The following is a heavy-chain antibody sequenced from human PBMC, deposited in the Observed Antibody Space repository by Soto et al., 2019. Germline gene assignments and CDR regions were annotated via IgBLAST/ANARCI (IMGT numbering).Heavy chain of an antibody. D-gene: IGHD3-3*01. CDR1: GGSFSGYY. Sequence: SETLSLTCAVYGGSFSGYYWSWIRQPPGKGLEWIGEINHSGSTNYNPSLKSRVTISVDTSKNQFSLKLSSVTAADTAVYYCARGLNYDFWSGYPNWFDPWGQGTLVTVSS. CDR3: ARGLNYDFWSGYPNWFDP. CDR2: INHSGST. V-gene: IGHV4-34*01. J-gene: IGHJ5*02.